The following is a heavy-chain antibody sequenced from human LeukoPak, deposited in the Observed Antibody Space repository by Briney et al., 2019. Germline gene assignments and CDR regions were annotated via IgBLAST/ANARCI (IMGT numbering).Heavy chain of an antibody. CDR3: AKDLKEGFCSTTSCYGIDS. Sequence: GGSLRLSCAASGFTFSSYWMSWVRQAPGKGREGGSAISGAGYNTYYADSVKGRFTLSRDNSKNTLFLQMNSLRAEDTALYYCAKDLKEGFCSTTSCYGIDSWGQGTLVTVSS. V-gene: IGHV3-23*01. D-gene: IGHD2-2*01. J-gene: IGHJ4*02. CDR1: GFTFSSYW. CDR2: ISGAGYNT.